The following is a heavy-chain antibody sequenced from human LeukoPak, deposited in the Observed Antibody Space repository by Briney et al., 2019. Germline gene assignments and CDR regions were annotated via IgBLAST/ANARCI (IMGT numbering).Heavy chain of an antibody. CDR3: ARGGSGYDWFDP. Sequence: SETLSLTCTVSGGSISSYYWSWIRQPPGKGLEWIGYISYSGSTNYNTSLKSRVTISVDKSKNQFSLKLSSVTAADTAVYYCARGGSGYDWFDPWGQGTLVTVSS. J-gene: IGHJ5*02. CDR1: GGSISSYY. CDR2: ISYSGST. V-gene: IGHV4-59*01. D-gene: IGHD5-12*01.